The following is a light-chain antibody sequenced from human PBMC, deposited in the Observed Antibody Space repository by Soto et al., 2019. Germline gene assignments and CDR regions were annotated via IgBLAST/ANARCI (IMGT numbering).Light chain of an antibody. CDR3: CSYAGSRTFV. V-gene: IGLV2-23*01. CDR1: SSDVGAYNL. CDR2: EGS. Sequence: QSVLTQPASVSGSPEQSITISCTGTSSDVGAYNLVSWYQQHPGKAPRLIIYEGSKRPSGISHHFSGSKSDNTASLTISGLRAEDEAHYHCCSYAGSRTFVFGGGTKLTVL. J-gene: IGLJ2*01.